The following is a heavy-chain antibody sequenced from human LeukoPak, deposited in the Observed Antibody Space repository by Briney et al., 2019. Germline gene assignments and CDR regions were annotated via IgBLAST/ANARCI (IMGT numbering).Heavy chain of an antibody. J-gene: IGHJ4*02. CDR3: APPDDYDSLFDD. Sequence: SGPTLVNPPQTSTLTCTFFGFSLRTSGVGVGWMRWPPGKTLEWLALLYFAGDKRYSLSLKSRLTITKDTYKNQVVLTMTNMDPVDTATYYCAPPDDYDSLFDDWGQGTLVTVSS. D-gene: IGHD3-22*01. CDR1: GFSLRTSGVG. V-gene: IGHV2-5*02. CDR2: LYFAGDK.